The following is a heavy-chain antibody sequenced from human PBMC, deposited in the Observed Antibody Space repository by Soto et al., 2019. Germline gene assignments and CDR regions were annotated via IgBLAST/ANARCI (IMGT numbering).Heavy chain of an antibody. CDR2: ISYDGSNK. CDR1: GFTFSSYA. Sequence: QVRLVESGGGVVQPGRSLRLSCAASGFTFSSYAMHWVRQAPGKGLEWVAVISYDGSNKYYADSVKGRFTISRDNSKNTLYLQMNSLRAEDTAVYYCAREVIVVVTAPAFDIWGQGTMVTVSS. V-gene: IGHV3-30-3*01. CDR3: AREVIVVVTAPAFDI. D-gene: IGHD2-21*02. J-gene: IGHJ3*02.